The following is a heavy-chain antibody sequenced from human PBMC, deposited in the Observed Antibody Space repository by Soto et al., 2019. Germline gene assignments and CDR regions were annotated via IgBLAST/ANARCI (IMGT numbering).Heavy chain of an antibody. J-gene: IGHJ3*02. CDR1: GGSFSGYY. CDR3: ARAYGSGSYYAFDI. D-gene: IGHD3-10*01. V-gene: IGHV4-34*01. Sequence: SETLSLTCAVYGGSFSGYYWGWIRQPPGKGLEWIGEINHSGSTNYNPSLKSRVTISVDTSKNQFSLKLSSVTAADTAVYYCARAYGSGSYYAFDIWGQGTMVTVSS. CDR2: INHSGST.